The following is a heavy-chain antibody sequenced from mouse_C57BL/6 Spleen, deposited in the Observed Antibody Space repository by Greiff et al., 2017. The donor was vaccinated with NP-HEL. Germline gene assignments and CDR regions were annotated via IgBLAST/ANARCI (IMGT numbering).Heavy chain of an antibody. Sequence: VQLVESGPGLVAPSQSLSITRTVSGFSLTSYGVSWVRQPPGKGLEWLGVIWGDGSTNYNSALISRLSIRKDNSKSQVFLKLNSLQTDDTATYYSAKPTDGAWFAYWGQGTLVTVSA. CDR1: GFSLTSYG. J-gene: IGHJ3*01. V-gene: IGHV2-3*01. CDR2: IWGDGST. CDR3: AKPTDGAWFAY. D-gene: IGHD2-3*01.